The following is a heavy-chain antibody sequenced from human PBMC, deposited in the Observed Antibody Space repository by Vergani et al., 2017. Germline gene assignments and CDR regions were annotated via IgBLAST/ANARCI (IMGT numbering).Heavy chain of an antibody. CDR3: ARALIPAARFDY. CDR1: GFTFDDYA. CDR2: ISWNSGSI. D-gene: IGHD2-2*01. J-gene: IGHJ4*02. V-gene: IGHV3-9*01. Sequence: EVQLVESGGGLVQPGRSLRLSCAASGFTFDDYAMHWVRPAPGKGLEWVSGISWNSGSIGYADSVKGRFTISRDNAKNSLYLQMNSLRAEDTALYYCARALIPAARFDYWGQGTLVTVSS.